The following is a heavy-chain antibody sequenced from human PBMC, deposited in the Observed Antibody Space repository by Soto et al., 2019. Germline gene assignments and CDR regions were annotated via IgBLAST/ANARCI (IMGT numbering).Heavy chain of an antibody. J-gene: IGHJ5*02. V-gene: IGHV3-53*04. CDR1: GFTVSSNY. D-gene: IGHD6-13*01. Sequence: EVQLVESGGGLVQPGGSLRLSCAASGFTVSSNYMSWVRQAPGKGLEWVSVIYSSGSTYYADSVKGRFTISRHNSKNTLYLQMNSLRAEDTAVYYCARERVAAAGTPYNWFDPWGQGTLVTVSS. CDR2: IYSSGST. CDR3: ARERVAAAGTPYNWFDP.